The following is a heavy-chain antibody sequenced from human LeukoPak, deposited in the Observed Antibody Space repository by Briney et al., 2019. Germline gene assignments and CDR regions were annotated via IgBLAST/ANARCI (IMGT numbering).Heavy chain of an antibody. V-gene: IGHV3-23*01. D-gene: IGHD6-19*01. J-gene: IGHJ4*02. Sequence: GGSLRLSCAASGFTFSTYAMAWVRQAPGNGLEWVSSITGSGDYTYYADSVKGRFTISRDNSENTLYLQMSSLTDEDTAVYFCAKRGDRSGWSYYFDYWGQGTLVTVSS. CDR3: AKRGDRSGWSYYFDY. CDR2: ITGSGDYT. CDR1: GFTFSTYA.